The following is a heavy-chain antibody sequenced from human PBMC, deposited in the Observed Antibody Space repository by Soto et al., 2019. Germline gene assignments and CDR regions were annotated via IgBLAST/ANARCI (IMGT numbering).Heavy chain of an antibody. CDR2: IDPSDSYT. CDR3: RYYYDRSGPLGIRYGMDV. J-gene: IGHJ6*02. Sequence: GESLKISCKGSGYSFTSYWISRVRQMPGKGLEWMGRIDPSDSYTNYSPSFQGHVTISADKSISTAYLQWSSLKASDTAMYYCRYYYDRSGPLGIRYGMDVWGQGTTITVYS. CDR1: GYSFTSYW. V-gene: IGHV5-10-1*01. D-gene: IGHD3-22*01.